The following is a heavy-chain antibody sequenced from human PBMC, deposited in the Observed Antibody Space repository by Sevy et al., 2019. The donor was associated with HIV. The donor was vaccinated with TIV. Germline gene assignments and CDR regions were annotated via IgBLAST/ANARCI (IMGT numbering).Heavy chain of an antibody. V-gene: IGHV3-30-3*01. Sequence: GSLRLSCAASGFTFSSYAMHLVRQAPGKGLEWVAVISYDGSNKYYADSVKGRFTISRDNSKNTLYLQMNSLRAEDTAVYYCARKGDYYDSSGLRALLFDYWGQGTLVTVSS. D-gene: IGHD3-22*01. CDR1: GFTFSSYA. J-gene: IGHJ4*02. CDR3: ARKGDYYDSSGLRALLFDY. CDR2: ISYDGSNK.